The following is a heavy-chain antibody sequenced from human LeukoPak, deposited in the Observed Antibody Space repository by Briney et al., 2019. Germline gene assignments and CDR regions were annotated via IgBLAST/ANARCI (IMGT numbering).Heavy chain of an antibody. V-gene: IGHV4-39*01. CDR1: AGPISTSSYY. CDR2: VYYTGST. J-gene: IGHJ4*02. CDR3: ARRPGSGSRYFDN. Sequence: ASETLSLTCTVSAGPISTSSYYWSWIRQPPGKRLEWTGTVYYTGSTYYNPSLKSRVTISVDAPNNQCSRELSSVTAAYTSVYYCARRPGSGSRYFDNWGQGTLVTVSS. D-gene: IGHD3-10*01.